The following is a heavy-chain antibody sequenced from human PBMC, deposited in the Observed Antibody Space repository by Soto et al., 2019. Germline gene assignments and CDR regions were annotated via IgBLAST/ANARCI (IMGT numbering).Heavy chain of an antibody. V-gene: IGHV1-18*04. D-gene: IGHD5-18*01. J-gene: IGHJ6*02. CDR3: ARSAMVTGYYYYSMDV. CDR2: ISAYNGNT. Sequence: ASVKVSCKASGGTFSSYGISWVRQAPGQGLEWMGWISAYNGNTNYAQKLQGRVTMTTDTSTSTAYMELRSLRSDDTAVYYCARSAMVTGYYYYSMDVWGQGTTVTVSS. CDR1: GGTFSSYG.